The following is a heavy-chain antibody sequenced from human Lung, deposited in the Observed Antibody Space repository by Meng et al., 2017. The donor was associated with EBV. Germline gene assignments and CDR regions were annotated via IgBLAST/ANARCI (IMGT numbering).Heavy chain of an antibody. CDR2: IYHSGST. Sequence: QVQLEESGPGLVKPSETLSLTCAVSGGSISSINWWTRVRQPPGKGLEWIGEIYHSGSTNYNPSLKSRVTISVDKSKNQFSLKLSSVTAADTAVYYCARAAAAGNEWFDPWGQGTLVTVSS. V-gene: IGHV4-4*02. J-gene: IGHJ5*02. CDR1: GGSISSINW. CDR3: ARAAAAGNEWFDP. D-gene: IGHD6-13*01.